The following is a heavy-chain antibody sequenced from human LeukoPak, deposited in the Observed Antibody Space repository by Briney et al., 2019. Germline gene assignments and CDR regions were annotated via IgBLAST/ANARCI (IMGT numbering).Heavy chain of an antibody. CDR3: AREAHYDILTGRGWFDP. CDR2: ISAYNGNT. Sequence: ASVKVSCKASGYTFTSYGISWVRQAPGQGLEWMGWISAYNGNTNYAQKLQGRVTMTTDTSTSTAYMELRSLRSDDTAVYYCAREAHYDILTGRGWFDPRGQGTLVTVSS. CDR1: GYTFTSYG. J-gene: IGHJ5*02. V-gene: IGHV1-18*04. D-gene: IGHD3-9*01.